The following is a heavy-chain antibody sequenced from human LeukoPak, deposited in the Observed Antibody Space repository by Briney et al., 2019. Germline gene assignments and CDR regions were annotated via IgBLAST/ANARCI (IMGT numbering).Heavy chain of an antibody. J-gene: IGHJ1*01. V-gene: IGHV1-18*01. D-gene: IGHD1-26*01. CDR1: GYTFTSYG. CDR2: ISAYNGNT. Sequence: ASVKVSCKASGYTFTSYGISWVRQAPGQGLEWMGWISAYNGNTNYAQKLQGRVTMTTDTSTSTAYMELRSLRSDDTAVYYCARAGVSVGATRYFQHWGQGTLVTVSS. CDR3: ARAGVSVGATRYFQH.